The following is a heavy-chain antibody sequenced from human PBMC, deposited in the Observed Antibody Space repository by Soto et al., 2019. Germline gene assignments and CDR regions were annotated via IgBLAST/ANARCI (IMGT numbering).Heavy chain of an antibody. CDR2: ISGYNGQT. CDR3: VRDNRKELWIEGLYAMDL. J-gene: IGHJ6*02. D-gene: IGHD2-8*01. Sequence: QVQLVQSGPEVKKPGASVKVSCKASAYTFTTYGISWVRQAPGQGLEWMGWISGYNGQTNYPQKFRGRVTLTTDTSTSTAYMELGSLSSDDTAMLYAVRDNRKELWIEGLYAMDLWGQGTTFTVSS. V-gene: IGHV1-18*04. CDR1: AYTFTTYG.